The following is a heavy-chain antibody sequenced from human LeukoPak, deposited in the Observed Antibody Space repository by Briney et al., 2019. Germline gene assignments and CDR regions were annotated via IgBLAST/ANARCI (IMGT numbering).Heavy chain of an antibody. CDR3: AKDGGVWELPHYLDY. CDR1: GFTFSNLA. D-gene: IGHD1-26*01. J-gene: IGHJ4*02. V-gene: IGHV3-23*01. Sequence: GGSLRLTCAAAGFTFSNLAASWVRRAPGKGLEWISGITASGRNTYYADSVKGRFTISRDNSKNTLYLQINSLRVEDTAVYYCAKDGGVWELPHYLDYWGQGILVTVSS. CDR2: ITASGRNT.